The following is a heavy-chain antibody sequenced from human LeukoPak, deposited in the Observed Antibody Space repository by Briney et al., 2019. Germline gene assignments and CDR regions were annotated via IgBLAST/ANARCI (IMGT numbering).Heavy chain of an antibody. CDR2: INPNSGGT. Sequence: ASVKVSCKASGYTFTGYYMHWVRQAPGQGLEWMGWINPNSGGTNYAQKFQGRVTMTRDTSISTAYMELGRLRSDDTAVYYCARSSGSYWEFDYWGQGTLVTVSS. CDR1: GYTFTGYY. D-gene: IGHD1-26*01. J-gene: IGHJ4*02. V-gene: IGHV1-2*02. CDR3: ARSSGSYWEFDY.